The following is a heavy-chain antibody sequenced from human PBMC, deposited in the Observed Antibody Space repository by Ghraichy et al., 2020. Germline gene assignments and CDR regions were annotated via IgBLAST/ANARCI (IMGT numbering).Heavy chain of an antibody. Sequence: SETLSLTCTVSGGSISSGDYYWSWIRQPPRKGLEWIGYIYYSGSTYYNPSLKSRVTISVDTSKNQFSLKLSSVTAADTAVYYCARAKYGPNWFDPWGQGTLVTVSS. J-gene: IGHJ5*02. D-gene: IGHD4-17*01. CDR2: IYYSGST. V-gene: IGHV4-30-4*01. CDR1: GGSISSGDYY. CDR3: ARAKYGPNWFDP.